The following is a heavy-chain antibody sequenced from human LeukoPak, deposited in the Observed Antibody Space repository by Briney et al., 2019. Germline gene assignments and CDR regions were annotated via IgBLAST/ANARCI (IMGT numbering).Heavy chain of an antibody. D-gene: IGHD2-15*01. Sequence: SGPTLVNPTQTLTLTCTFSGFSLTTSGMRVRWIRQPPGKALEWLARIDWDDDKFYSTSLKTRLTISKDTSKNQVVLTMTNMDPVDTATYYCARGGGSSWIDYWGQGTLVTVSS. CDR3: ARGGGSSWIDY. CDR1: GFSLTTSGMR. V-gene: IGHV2-70*04. CDR2: IDWDDDK. J-gene: IGHJ4*02.